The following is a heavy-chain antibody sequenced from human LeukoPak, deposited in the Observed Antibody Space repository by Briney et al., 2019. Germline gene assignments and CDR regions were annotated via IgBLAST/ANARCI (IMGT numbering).Heavy chain of an antibody. J-gene: IGHJ4*02. V-gene: IGHV1-46*01. Sequence: ASVKVSCTASGYTFTSYYMHWVRQAPGQGLEWMGIINPSGGSTSYAQKFQGRVTMTRDTSTSTVYMELSSLRSEDTAVYYCAREYRRYSSGWYTGGPLGYWGQGTLVTVSS. CDR1: GYTFTSYY. CDR2: INPSGGST. CDR3: AREYRRYSSGWYTGGPLGY. D-gene: IGHD6-19*01.